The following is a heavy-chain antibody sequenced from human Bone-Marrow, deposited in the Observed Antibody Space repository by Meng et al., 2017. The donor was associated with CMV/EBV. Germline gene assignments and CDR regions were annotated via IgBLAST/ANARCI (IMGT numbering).Heavy chain of an antibody. CDR3: ARDIPTVVTTFDF. CDR2: ISSSSSYI. CDR1: GFTFSSYS. V-gene: IGHV3-21*01. J-gene: IGHJ4*02. D-gene: IGHD4-23*01. Sequence: GESLKISCAASGFTFSSYSMNWVRQAPGKGLEWVSSISSSSSYIYYADSVKGRFTISRDNAKNSLFLQMNSLRAEDTAEYYCARDIPTVVTTFDFWGQGTLVTVSS.